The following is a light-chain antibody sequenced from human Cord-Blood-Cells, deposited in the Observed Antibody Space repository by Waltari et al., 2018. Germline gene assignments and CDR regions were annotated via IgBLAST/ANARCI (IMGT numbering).Light chain of an antibody. CDR3: MQALQTPPFT. V-gene: IGKV2-28*01. Sequence: DIVMTQSPLSLPVTPGEPASISCRSSQSLLHSNGYNYLVWYLQKPGQSPQLLIYLGSNRASWVPDRFSGSGSGTDFTLKISRVEAEDVGVYYCMQALQTPPFTFGPGTKVDIK. CDR1: QSLLHSNGYNY. J-gene: IGKJ3*01. CDR2: LGS.